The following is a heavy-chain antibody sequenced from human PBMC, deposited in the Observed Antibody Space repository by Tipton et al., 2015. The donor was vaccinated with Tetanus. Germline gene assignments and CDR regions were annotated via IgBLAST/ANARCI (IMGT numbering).Heavy chain of an antibody. Sequence: LRLSCTVSGGSVSSGSYYWSWIRQPPGKGLEWIGHIYYSGSTNYNPSLKSRVTTSVDTSKNQFSLKLSSVTAADTAVYYCARHSGSYPFDYWGQGTLVTVSS. V-gene: IGHV4-61*01. CDR2: IYYSGST. J-gene: IGHJ4*02. CDR1: GGSVSSGSYY. D-gene: IGHD1-26*01. CDR3: ARHSGSYPFDY.